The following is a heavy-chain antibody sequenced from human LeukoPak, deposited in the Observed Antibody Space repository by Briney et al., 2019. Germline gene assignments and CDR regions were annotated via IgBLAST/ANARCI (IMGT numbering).Heavy chain of an antibody. V-gene: IGHV4-34*01. J-gene: IGHJ4*02. D-gene: IGHD4-17*01. CDR2: INHSGST. Sequence: PSETLSLTCAVYGGSFSGYYWSWIRQPPGKGLEWIGEINHSGSTNYNPSLKSRVTISVDMSKNQFSLKLSSVTAADTAVYYCARGVPGTTPYYFDYWGQGTLVTVSS. CDR1: GGSFSGYY. CDR3: ARGVPGTTPYYFDY.